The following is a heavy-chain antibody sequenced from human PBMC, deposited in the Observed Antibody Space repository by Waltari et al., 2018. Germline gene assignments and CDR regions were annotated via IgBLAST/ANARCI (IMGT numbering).Heavy chain of an antibody. CDR1: GGSFSGYY. Sequence: QVQLQQWGAGLLKPSETLSLTCAVYGGSFSGYYWSGIRQPPGKGLEWVGEINHSGSTNYNPSLKSLCTRSVDTSKNQCSLKLSSVTAADTAVYYCARAVVVVPAAHYYGMDVWGQGTTVTVSS. D-gene: IGHD2-2*01. V-gene: IGHV4-34*01. CDR2: INHSGST. J-gene: IGHJ6*02. CDR3: ARAVVVVPAAHYYGMDV.